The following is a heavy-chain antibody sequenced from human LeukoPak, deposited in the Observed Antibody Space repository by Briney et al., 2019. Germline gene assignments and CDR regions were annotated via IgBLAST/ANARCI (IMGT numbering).Heavy chain of an antibody. D-gene: IGHD3-22*01. CDR1: GGSISSSSYY. Sequence: SSETLSLTCTVSGGSISSSSYYWGWIRQPPGKGLEWIGSIYYSGSTYYNPSLKSRVTISVDTSKNQFSLKLSSVTAADTAVYYCARHNPSGYYDSSGYYAIDYWGQGTLVTVSS. CDR2: IYYSGST. J-gene: IGHJ4*02. V-gene: IGHV4-39*01. CDR3: ARHNPSGYYDSSGYYAIDY.